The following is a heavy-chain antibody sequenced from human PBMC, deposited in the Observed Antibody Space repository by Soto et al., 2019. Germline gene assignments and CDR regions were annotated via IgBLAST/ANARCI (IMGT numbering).Heavy chain of an antibody. J-gene: IGHJ4*02. CDR2: FSATSENT. D-gene: IGHD6-19*01. CDR3: AKARDQQWVRLPFDY. V-gene: IGHV3-23*01. Sequence: EVQLLESGGGLVQPGGSLRLSCVGSGFFFSSDTMTWVRQAPGKRLEWVSSFSATSENTYYADSVTGRCTISRDNSKNALFLQMHSLTLEDTAMYYCAKARDQQWVRLPFDYWGQGILVIVSS. CDR1: GFFFSSDT.